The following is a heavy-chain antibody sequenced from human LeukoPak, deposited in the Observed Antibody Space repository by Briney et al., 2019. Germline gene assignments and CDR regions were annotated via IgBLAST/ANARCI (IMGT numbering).Heavy chain of an antibody. J-gene: IGHJ4*02. CDR1: GYTLTELS. V-gene: IGHV1-24*01. CDR2: FDPEDGET. CDR3: ATLPRVFSSSWYFDY. D-gene: IGHD6-13*01. Sequence: WASVKVSCKVSGYTLTELSMHWVRQAPGKGLEWMGGFDPEDGETIYAQKFQGRVTMTEDTSTDTAYMELSSLRSEDTAVYYCATLPRVFSSSWYFDYWGQGTLVTVSS.